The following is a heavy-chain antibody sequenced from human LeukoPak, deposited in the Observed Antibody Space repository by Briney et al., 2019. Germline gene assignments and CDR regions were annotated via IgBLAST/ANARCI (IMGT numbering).Heavy chain of an antibody. CDR1: GFTFSDYY. Sequence: GGSLRLSCAASGFTFSDYYMSWIRQAPGKGLEWVSYISSSGSTIYYADSVKGRFTISRDNAKNSLYLQMNSLRAEDAAVYYCARDQVDTAMVRDPFDYWGQGTLVTVSS. J-gene: IGHJ4*02. CDR2: ISSSGSTI. D-gene: IGHD5-18*01. V-gene: IGHV3-11*01. CDR3: ARDQVDTAMVRDPFDY.